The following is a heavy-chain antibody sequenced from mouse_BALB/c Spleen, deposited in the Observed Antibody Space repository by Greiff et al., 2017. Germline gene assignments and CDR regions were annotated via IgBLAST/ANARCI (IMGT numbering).Heavy chain of an antibody. J-gene: IGHJ4*01. CDR1: GDSITSGY. V-gene: IGHV3-8*02. CDR3: ARYSPYGNYVGYAMDY. D-gene: IGHD2-1*01. Sequence: EVMLVESGPSLVKPSQTLSLTCSVTGDSITSGYWNWIRKFPGNKLEYMGYISYSGSTYYNPSLKSRISITRDTSKNQYYLQLNSVTTEDTATYYCARYSPYGNYVGYAMDYWGQGTSVTVSS. CDR2: ISYSGST.